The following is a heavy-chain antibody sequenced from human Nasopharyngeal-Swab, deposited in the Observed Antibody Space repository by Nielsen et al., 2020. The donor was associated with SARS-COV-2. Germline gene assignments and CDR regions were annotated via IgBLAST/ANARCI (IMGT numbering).Heavy chain of an antibody. D-gene: IGHD1-26*01. CDR3: ARWLVGATKDYGMDV. CDR1: GGSFSSYY. J-gene: IGHJ6*02. CDR2: INHSGST. Sequence: SETLSLTCGVYGGSFSSYYWSWIRQPPGKGLEWIGEINHSGSTNYNPPLESRVTLSVDTSKNQFSLNLSSVTAADTAVYYCARWLVGATKDYGMDVWGQGTTVTVSS. V-gene: IGHV4-34*01.